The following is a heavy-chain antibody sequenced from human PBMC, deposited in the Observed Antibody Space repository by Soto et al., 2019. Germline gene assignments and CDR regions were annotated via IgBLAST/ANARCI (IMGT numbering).Heavy chain of an antibody. Sequence: QVQLVESGGGVVQPGRSLRLSCAASGFTFSSYGMHWVRQAPGKGLEWVAVISYDGSNKYYADSVKGRFTISRDNSKNTLYLQMNSLRAEDTAVYYYAKAALVVTRLAYFDYWGQGTLVTVSS. D-gene: IGHD2-21*02. CDR2: ISYDGSNK. CDR1: GFTFSSYG. CDR3: AKAALVVTRLAYFDY. V-gene: IGHV3-30*18. J-gene: IGHJ4*02.